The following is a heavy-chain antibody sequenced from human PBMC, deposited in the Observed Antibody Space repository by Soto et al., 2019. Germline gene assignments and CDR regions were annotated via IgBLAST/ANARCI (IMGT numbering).Heavy chain of an antibody. CDR2: ISGYNGNT. CDR3: ARDGKMVRGILWAFDI. D-gene: IGHD3-10*01. J-gene: IGHJ3*02. V-gene: IGHV1-18*01. CDR1: GYTFTAYA. Sequence: ASVKVSFKASGYTFTAYAISWVRQAPGQGLEWMGWISGYNGNTQYAQKLQGRVTMITDTSTSTAYMELRSLRSDDTAVYYCARDGKMVRGILWAFDIWGQGTMVTVSS.